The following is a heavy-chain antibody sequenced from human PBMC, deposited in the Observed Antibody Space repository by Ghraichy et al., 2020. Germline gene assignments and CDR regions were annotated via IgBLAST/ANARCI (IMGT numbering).Heavy chain of an antibody. CDR3: ARGVDFWNGYSFDC. V-gene: IGHV4-59*01. CDR1: GGSISTYY. CDR2: VYYSGST. J-gene: IGHJ4*02. Sequence: LSLTCSVSGGSISTYYWSWIRQPPGKGLEWIGYVYYSGSTEYSPSLESRIAMSVDTSKNQFSLKLSSVTAADTAVFYCARGVDFWNGYSFDCWGQGTLVTVSS. D-gene: IGHD3-3*01.